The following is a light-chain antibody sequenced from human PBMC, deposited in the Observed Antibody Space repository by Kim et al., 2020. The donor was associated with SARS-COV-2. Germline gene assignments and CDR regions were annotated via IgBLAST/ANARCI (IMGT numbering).Light chain of an antibody. Sequence: DIVMTQSPDSLAVSLGERATINRKSSQSVLYSSNNKNYLAWYQQKPGQPPKLLVYWASTRESGVPDRFSGSGSGTDFTLTISSLQAEDVAVYYCQQYYSLPLTFGGGTKVDIK. J-gene: IGKJ4*01. V-gene: IGKV4-1*01. CDR2: WAS. CDR1: QSVLYSSNNKNY. CDR3: QQYYSLPLT.